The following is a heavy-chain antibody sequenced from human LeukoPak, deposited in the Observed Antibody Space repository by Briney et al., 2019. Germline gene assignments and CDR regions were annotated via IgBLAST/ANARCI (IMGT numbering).Heavy chain of an antibody. Sequence: PSETLSLTCTVSGGSISSSSYYWSWIRQPPGKGLEWIGYIYYSGSTNYNPSLKSRVTISVDTSKNQFSLKLSSVTAADTAVYYCARKLRGYSYVDYWGQGTLVTVSS. CDR3: ARKLRGYSYVDY. D-gene: IGHD5-18*01. CDR1: GGSISSSSYY. CDR2: IYYSGST. V-gene: IGHV4-61*01. J-gene: IGHJ4*02.